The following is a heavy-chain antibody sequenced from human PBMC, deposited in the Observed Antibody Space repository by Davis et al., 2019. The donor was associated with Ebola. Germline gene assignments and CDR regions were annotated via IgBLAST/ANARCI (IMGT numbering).Heavy chain of an antibody. D-gene: IGHD6-19*01. J-gene: IGHJ4*02. CDR2: INSDGSST. CDR1: GFTFSSYW. Sequence: HTGGSLRLSCAASGFTFSSYWMHWVRHAPGKGLVWVSRINSDGSSTSYADSVKGRFTISRDNAKNTLYLQMNSLRAEDTAVYYCARFQRKAVAATDYWGQGTLVTVSS. CDR3: ARFQRKAVAATDY. V-gene: IGHV3-74*01.